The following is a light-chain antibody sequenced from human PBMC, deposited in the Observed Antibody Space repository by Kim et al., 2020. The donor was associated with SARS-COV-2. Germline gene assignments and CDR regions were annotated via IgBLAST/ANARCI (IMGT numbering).Light chain of an antibody. CDR1: QSVSSY. CDR2: EAS. CDR3: QQRGDWPT. J-gene: IGKJ1*01. Sequence: SLSPGRRATLPCRASQSVSSYLAWYQQKPGQAPRLLIFEASNRATGIPARFSGSGSGTDFTLTISSLEPEDFAVYYCQQRGDWPTFGQGTKVDIK. V-gene: IGKV3-11*01.